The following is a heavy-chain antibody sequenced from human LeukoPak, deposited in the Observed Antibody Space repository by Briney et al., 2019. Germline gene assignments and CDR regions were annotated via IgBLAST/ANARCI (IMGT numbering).Heavy chain of an antibody. CDR3: AKKQASIAAARGFDY. D-gene: IGHD6-13*01. J-gene: IGHJ4*02. V-gene: IGHV3-23*01. Sequence: GGSLRLSCAASGFTFSSYAMSWVRQAPGKGLEWVSAISGSGGSTYYADSVKGRFTISKDNSKNTLYLQMNSLRAEDTAVYYCAKKQASIAAARGFDYWGQGTLVTVSS. CDR2: ISGSGGST. CDR1: GFTFSSYA.